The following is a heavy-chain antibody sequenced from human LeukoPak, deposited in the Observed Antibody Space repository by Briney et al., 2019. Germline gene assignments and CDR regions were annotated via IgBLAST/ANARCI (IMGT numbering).Heavy chain of an antibody. V-gene: IGHV4-34*01. CDR2: INHSGST. CDR1: GGSFSGYY. D-gene: IGHD1-26*01. CDR3: ARVLVGAPAPYYYYYYMDV. J-gene: IGHJ6*03. Sequence: SETLSLTCAVYGGSFSGYYWSWIRQPPGKGLEWIGEINHSGSTNYNPSLKSRVTISVDTSKNQFSLKLSSVTAADTAVYYCARVLVGAPAPYYYYYYMDVWGKGTTVTVSS.